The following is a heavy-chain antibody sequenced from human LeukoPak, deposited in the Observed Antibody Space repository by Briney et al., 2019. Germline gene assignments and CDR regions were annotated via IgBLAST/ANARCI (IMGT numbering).Heavy chain of an antibody. D-gene: IGHD3-10*01. J-gene: IGHJ3*02. CDR1: GFTFSSYW. CDR3: STGSGHAFDI. V-gene: IGHV3-74*01. Sequence: GGSLRLSCTASGFTFSSYWMHWVRQVPGKGLVWVSRINSDGSSTSYADSVKGRFTISRDNAKNTLYVQMNSLRAEDTAVYYCSTGSGHAFDIWGRGTMVTISS. CDR2: INSDGSST.